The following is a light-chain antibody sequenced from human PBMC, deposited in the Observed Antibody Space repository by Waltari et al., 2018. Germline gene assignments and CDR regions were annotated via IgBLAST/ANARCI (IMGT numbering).Light chain of an antibody. J-gene: IGLJ2*01. V-gene: IGLV2-23*02. CDR3: CSYAGSSSFVI. CDR1: SSDVGSYNH. CDR2: EVS. Sequence: QSALTQPASVSGSPGQSITIPCTGTSSDVGSYNHVLWYQQRPNKAPEVIIYEVSKRPSGLSNRFSGSKSGNTASLTISGLQAEDEADYYCCSYAGSSSFVIFGGGTKLTVL.